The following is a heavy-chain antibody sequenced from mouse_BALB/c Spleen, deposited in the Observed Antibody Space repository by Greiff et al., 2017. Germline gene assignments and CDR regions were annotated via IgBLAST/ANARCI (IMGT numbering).Heavy chain of an antibody. V-gene: IGHV1-80*01. CDR2: IYPGDGAT. Sequence: VQLQQSGAELVRPGSSVKISCKASGYAFSSYWMNWVKQRPGQGLEWIGQIYPGDGATNYNGKFKGKATLTADKSSSTAYMQLSSLTSEDSAVYFCARWDAMDYWGQGTSVTVSS. CDR3: ARWDAMDY. CDR1: GYAFSSYW. J-gene: IGHJ4*01.